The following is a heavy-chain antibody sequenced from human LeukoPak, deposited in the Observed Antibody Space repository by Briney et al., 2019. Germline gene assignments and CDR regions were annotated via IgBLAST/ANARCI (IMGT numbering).Heavy chain of an antibody. CDR3: ARGRNYYDSSRYYYEGDAFDI. V-gene: IGHV1-46*01. J-gene: IGHJ3*02. CDR2: INPSGGSI. Sequence: ASVKVSCKASGYIFTSYYMYWVRQASGQGLEWMGIINPSGGSIRYAQKFQGRVTMTGDTSTSTVYMELSSLRSEDTAVYYCARGRNYYDSSRYYYEGDAFDIWGQGTMVTVSS. CDR1: GYIFTSYY. D-gene: IGHD3-22*01.